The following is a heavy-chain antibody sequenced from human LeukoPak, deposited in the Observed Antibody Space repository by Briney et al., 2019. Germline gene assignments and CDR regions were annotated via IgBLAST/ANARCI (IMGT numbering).Heavy chain of an antibody. Sequence: GGSLRLSCAASGFTFDDYGMSWVRQAPGKGLEWVSDINWNGGRTGYTDSVKGRFTISRDTDKNSLYLQMNSLRAEDTALYYCARVIVGATRWFDPWGQGTLVTVSS. CDR1: GFTFDDYG. CDR3: ARVIVGATRWFDP. V-gene: IGHV3-20*04. J-gene: IGHJ5*02. D-gene: IGHD1-26*01. CDR2: INWNGGRT.